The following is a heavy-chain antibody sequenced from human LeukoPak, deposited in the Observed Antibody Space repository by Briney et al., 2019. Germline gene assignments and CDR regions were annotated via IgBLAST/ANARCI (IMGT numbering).Heavy chain of an antibody. CDR2: IIPIFGTA. Sequence: SVKVSCKVSGYTLTELSMHWVRQAPGQGLEWMGGIIPIFGTANYAQKFQGRVTITADESTSTAYMELSSLRSEDTAVYYCARDGEYCSGGSCYSWFDPWGQGTLVTVSS. CDR1: GYTLTELS. CDR3: ARDGEYCSGGSCYSWFDP. D-gene: IGHD2-15*01. J-gene: IGHJ5*02. V-gene: IGHV1-69*13.